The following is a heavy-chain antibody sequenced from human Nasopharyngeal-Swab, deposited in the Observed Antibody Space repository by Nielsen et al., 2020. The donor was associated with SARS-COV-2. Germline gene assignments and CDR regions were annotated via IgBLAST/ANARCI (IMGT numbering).Heavy chain of an antibody. D-gene: IGHD4-17*01. Sequence: GGSLRLSCAASGFIFSSYAMHWVRQAPGKGLEWVSSISSSSSYIYYADSVKGRFTISRDNAKNSLYLQMNSLRAEDTAVYYCARDPSMTTVTYFDYWGQGTLVTVSS. CDR2: ISSSSSYI. V-gene: IGHV3-21*01. J-gene: IGHJ4*02. CDR3: ARDPSMTTVTYFDY. CDR1: GFIFSSYA.